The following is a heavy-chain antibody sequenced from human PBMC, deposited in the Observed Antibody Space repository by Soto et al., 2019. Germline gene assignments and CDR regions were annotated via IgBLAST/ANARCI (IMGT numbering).Heavy chain of an antibody. V-gene: IGHV1-69*13. Sequence: SVKVSCKASGGTFSSYAISWVRQAPGQGLEWTGGIIPIFGTANYAQKFQGRVTITADESTSTAYMELSSLRSEDTAVYYCARVLRPYYYDSSGYGAFDIWGQGTMVTVSS. D-gene: IGHD3-22*01. CDR3: ARVLRPYYYDSSGYGAFDI. CDR1: GGTFSSYA. CDR2: IIPIFGTA. J-gene: IGHJ3*02.